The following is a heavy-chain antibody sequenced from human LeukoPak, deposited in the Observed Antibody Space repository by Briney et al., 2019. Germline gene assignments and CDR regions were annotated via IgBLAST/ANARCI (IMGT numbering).Heavy chain of an antibody. D-gene: IGHD5-18*01. Sequence: GRSLRLSCAASGFTFSSYAMHWVRQAPGKGLEWVALISYDGSNKYYADSVKGRFTISRDNSKNTLYLQMNSLRAEDTAVYYCARLRGYSYGLDYWGQGTLVTVSS. V-gene: IGHV3-30*04. CDR1: GFTFSSYA. J-gene: IGHJ4*02. CDR2: ISYDGSNK. CDR3: ARLRGYSYGLDY.